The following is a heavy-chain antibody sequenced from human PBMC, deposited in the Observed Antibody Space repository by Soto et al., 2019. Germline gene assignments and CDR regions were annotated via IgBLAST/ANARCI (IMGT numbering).Heavy chain of an antibody. J-gene: IGHJ6*02. D-gene: IGHD3-10*02. CDR3: AKDMYGVNYYYYYYGMDV. CDR2: ISWNSGSI. CDR1: GFTFDDYA. V-gene: IGHV3-9*01. Sequence: SLKLSCAASGFTFDDYAMHWVRQAPGKGLEWVSGISWNSGSICYADSVKGRFTISRDNAKNSLYLQMNSLRAEDTALYYCAKDMYGVNYYYYYYGMDVWGQGTTVTAS.